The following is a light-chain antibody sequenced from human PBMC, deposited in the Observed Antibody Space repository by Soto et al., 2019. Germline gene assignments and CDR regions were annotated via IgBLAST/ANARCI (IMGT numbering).Light chain of an antibody. CDR3: SSYTSSAPFYV. CDR2: DVN. Sequence: HSVLTQPASVSGSPGQSITISCTGASTDVDGYDYVSWYQQHPGQAPKLMIYDVNNRPSGVSYRFSGSKSGDTASLTISGLQAEDDADYYCSSYTSSAPFYVFGTGNKVTVL. J-gene: IGLJ1*01. CDR1: STDVDGYDY. V-gene: IGLV2-14*03.